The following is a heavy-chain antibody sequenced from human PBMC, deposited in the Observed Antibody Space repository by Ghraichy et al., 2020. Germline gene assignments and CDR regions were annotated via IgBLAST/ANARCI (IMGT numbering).Heavy chain of an antibody. CDR2: IYYSGST. D-gene: IGHD3-3*01. Sequence: SETLSLTCTVSGGSISSGGYYWSWIRQHPGKGLEWIGYIYYSGSTYYNPSLKSRVTISVDTSKNQFSLKLSSVTAADTAVYYCARETLYDFWSGYFQDPKRYYYYGMDVWGQGTTVTVSS. CDR1: GGSISSGGYY. J-gene: IGHJ6*02. CDR3: ARETLYDFWSGYFQDPKRYYYYGMDV. V-gene: IGHV4-31*03.